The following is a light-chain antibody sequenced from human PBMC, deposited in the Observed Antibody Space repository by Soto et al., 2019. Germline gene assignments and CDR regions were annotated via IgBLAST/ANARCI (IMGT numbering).Light chain of an antibody. J-gene: IGKJ2*01. V-gene: IGKV3-15*01. CDR2: DAS. CDR1: QSVDND. Sequence: EIVMTQSPATLSVSPGDRATLSCRASQSVDNDLAWYQQKPGQPPRLLIYDASSLQSGVPSRFSGSVSGTDFTLTISSLQPEDFATYYCQQSYTTPYTFGQGTKLEIK. CDR3: QQSYTTPYT.